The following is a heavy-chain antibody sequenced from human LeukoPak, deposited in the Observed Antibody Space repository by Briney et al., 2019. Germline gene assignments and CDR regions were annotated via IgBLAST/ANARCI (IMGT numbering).Heavy chain of an antibody. V-gene: IGHV4-39*01. J-gene: IGHJ6*03. CDR1: GGSISISSYY. CDR2: IYYSGT. CDR3: VNSRKGDYYMDV. Sequence: SETLSLTCTVSGGSISISSYYWDWIRQPPGKGMEWIGSIYYSGTYYNPSLKSRVTISVDTSKNQFSLKLSSVTAADTAVYYCVNSRKGDYYMDVWGKGTTVTVSS.